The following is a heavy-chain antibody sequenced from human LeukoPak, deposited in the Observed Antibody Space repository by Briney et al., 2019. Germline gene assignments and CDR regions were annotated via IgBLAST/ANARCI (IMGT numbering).Heavy chain of an antibody. D-gene: IGHD3-22*01. CDR2: INPSGGSA. CDR1: AYSFTSYR. J-gene: IGHJ4*02. Sequence: SVKVSCKASAYSFTSYRMQRVRHAPGQGLEWMGIINPSGGSARYAQKFQGSVTMTRDTSTSTVYMEGSSLRSEDTAVYYCARLADYDSSGYLSYWGQGTLVTVSS. V-gene: IGHV1-46*01. CDR3: ARLADYDSSGYLSY.